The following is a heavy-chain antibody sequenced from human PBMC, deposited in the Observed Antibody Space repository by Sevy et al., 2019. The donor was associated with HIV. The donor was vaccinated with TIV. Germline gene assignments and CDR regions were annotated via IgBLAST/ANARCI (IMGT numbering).Heavy chain of an antibody. D-gene: IGHD3-3*01. CDR1: GFTFSSYA. V-gene: IGHV3-23*01. CDR2: LNGGGGST. J-gene: IGHJ4*02. Sequence: GGSLRLSCAASGFTFSSYAMNWVRQAPGKGLQWVSGLNGGGGSTSYAGSVKGRFAISRDNSKNTLYLQMNSLRAEDTAVYYCAKVPADFWSGYYFLYWGQGTLVTVSS. CDR3: AKVPADFWSGYYFLY.